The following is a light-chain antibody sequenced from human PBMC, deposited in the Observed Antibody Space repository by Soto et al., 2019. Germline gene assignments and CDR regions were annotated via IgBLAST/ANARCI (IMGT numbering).Light chain of an antibody. V-gene: IGKV3-20*01. Sequence: EIVLTQSPGTLSLSPGERATLSCRASQSVSSSYLAWYQQKPGQAPRLLIYGVSSRATGIPDRFTGSGSGTEFTLTISSLESEDFAVYYCQQYDFWPRTFGQGTKVDIK. J-gene: IGKJ1*01. CDR3: QQYDFWPRT. CDR1: QSVSSSY. CDR2: GVS.